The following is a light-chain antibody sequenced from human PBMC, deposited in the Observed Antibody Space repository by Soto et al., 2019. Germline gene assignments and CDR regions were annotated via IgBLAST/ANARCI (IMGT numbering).Light chain of an antibody. V-gene: IGLV1-40*01. J-gene: IGLJ1*01. CDR1: SSNIGSGYN. CDR3: QSYDGTLSGSYV. CDR2: GTT. Sequence: QSVLTQPPSVSGAPGQRVTISCTGSSSNIGSGYNVPWYQQLPGTAPNILIYGTTNRPSGVPHRCSGSKYGTSASLAITGLQAEDEADYYCQSYDGTLSGSYVFGIGTKVTVL.